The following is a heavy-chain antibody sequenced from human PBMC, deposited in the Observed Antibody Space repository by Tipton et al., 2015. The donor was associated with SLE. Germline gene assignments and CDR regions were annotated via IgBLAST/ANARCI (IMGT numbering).Heavy chain of an antibody. CDR1: GGSINSGGYY. Sequence: TLSLTCTVSGGSINSGGYYWTWIRQQPGKGLERIGYIYYGATTNYNPSLKSRLHMSIDTSQNQFSLKLTSVTAADTAVYYCARDMGYDSLEGWEGMDVWGQGTTVTVSS. J-gene: IGHJ6*02. CDR3: ARDMGYDSLEGWEGMDV. V-gene: IGHV4-31*03. D-gene: IGHD3-3*01. CDR2: IYYGATT.